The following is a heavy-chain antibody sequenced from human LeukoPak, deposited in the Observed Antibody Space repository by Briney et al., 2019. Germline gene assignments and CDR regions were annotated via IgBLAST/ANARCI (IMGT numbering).Heavy chain of an antibody. J-gene: IGHJ4*02. V-gene: IGHV4-34*01. D-gene: IGHD3-22*01. CDR3: ASRSDSYYDSSGWTDY. CDR1: GGSFSGYY. Sequence: PSETLSLTCAVYGGSFSGYYWNWIRQPPGKGLEWIGEINHSGSTNYNPSLKSRVTISVDTSKNQFSLKLSSVTAADTAVYYCASRSDSYYDSSGWTDYWGQGTLVTISS. CDR2: INHSGST.